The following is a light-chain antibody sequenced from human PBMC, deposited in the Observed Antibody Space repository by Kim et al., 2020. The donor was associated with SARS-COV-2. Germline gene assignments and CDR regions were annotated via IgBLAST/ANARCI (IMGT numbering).Light chain of an antibody. CDR2: GAS. Sequence: PGERATLSCRASQSVSSRYLAWYQQKPGQAPRLLIYGASSRATGIPDRFSGSGSGTDFTLTITRLEPDDFAVYYCQHYTTSPPLYTFGQGTKLEI. CDR1: QSVSSRY. CDR3: QHYTTSPPLYT. J-gene: IGKJ2*01. V-gene: IGKV3-20*01.